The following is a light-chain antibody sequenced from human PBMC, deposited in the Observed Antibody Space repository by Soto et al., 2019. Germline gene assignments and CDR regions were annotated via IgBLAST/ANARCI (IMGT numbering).Light chain of an antibody. CDR1: TSDVGGYNY. J-gene: IGLJ2*01. CDR2: DVI. Sequence: QAVVTQPRSVSGSPGQSVTISCTGSTSDVGGYNYVSWYQHHPGKAPKLIIYDVIQRPSGVPDRFSGSKSGNTASLTISGLQADDEADYYCCSYAGSSSTFVFGGGTQLTVL. V-gene: IGLV2-11*01. CDR3: CSYAGSSSTFV.